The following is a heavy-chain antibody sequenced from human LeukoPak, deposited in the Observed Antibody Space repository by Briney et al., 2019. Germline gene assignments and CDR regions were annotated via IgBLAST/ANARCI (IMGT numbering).Heavy chain of an antibody. Sequence: SETLSLTCTVSGGSISSGGYYWSWIRQHPGKGLEWIGYIYYSGSTYYNPSLKSRVTISIDTSKNQFSLKLSSVTAADTAVYYCARGTAAAGFALDIWGQGTVVTVSS. J-gene: IGHJ3*02. V-gene: IGHV4-31*03. D-gene: IGHD6-13*01. CDR3: ARGTAAAGFALDI. CDR2: IYYSGST. CDR1: GGSISSGGYY.